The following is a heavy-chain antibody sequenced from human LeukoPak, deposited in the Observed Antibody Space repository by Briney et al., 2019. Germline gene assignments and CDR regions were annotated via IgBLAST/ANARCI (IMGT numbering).Heavy chain of an antibody. V-gene: IGHV4-39*07. D-gene: IGHD3-16*02. CDR1: GGSISSSSYY. Sequence: SETLSLTCTVSGGSISSSSYYWDWIRQPPGKGLEWIGSIYYSGSTYYNPSLKSRVTISVDTSKNQFSLKLSSVTAADTAVYYCARYDVWGTYRAFDYWGQGTLVTVSS. CDR3: ARYDVWGTYRAFDY. J-gene: IGHJ4*02. CDR2: IYYSGST.